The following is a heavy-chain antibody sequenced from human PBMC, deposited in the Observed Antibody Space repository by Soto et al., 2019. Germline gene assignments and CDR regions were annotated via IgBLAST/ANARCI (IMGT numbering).Heavy chain of an antibody. J-gene: IGHJ6*02. CDR3: ARALKYYDFWSGYYTTPSYYGMDV. CDR1: GCSCSSYD. CDR2: ISYDGSNK. D-gene: IGHD3-3*01. Sequence: SALKVTCADSGCSCSSYDMHWVRQAPGKGLEWVAVISYDGSNKYYADSVKGRFTISRDNSKNTLYLQMNSLRAEDTAVYYCARALKYYDFWSGYYTTPSYYGMDVWGQGTTVTGSS. V-gene: IGHV3-30-3*01.